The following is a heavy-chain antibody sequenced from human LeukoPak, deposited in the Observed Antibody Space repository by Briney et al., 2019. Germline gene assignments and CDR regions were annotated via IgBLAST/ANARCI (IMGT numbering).Heavy chain of an antibody. D-gene: IGHD3-16*01. CDR2: INPNSGGT. CDR3: ATQRGSYLWGTDFDY. CDR1: GYTFTVYY. Sequence: ASVTVSFKASGYTFTVYYMHWVRQAPGQGLEWMGWINPNSGGTNYAQKFQGRVTMTRDTSISTAYMELSRLRSDGTAVYYCATQRGSYLWGTDFDYWGQGTLVTVSS. J-gene: IGHJ4*02. V-gene: IGHV1-2*02.